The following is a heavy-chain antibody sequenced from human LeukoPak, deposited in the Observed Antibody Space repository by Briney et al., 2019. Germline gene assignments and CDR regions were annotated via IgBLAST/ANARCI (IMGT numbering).Heavy chain of an antibody. CDR1: GGSISSSSYY. J-gene: IGHJ3*02. V-gene: IGHV4-39*01. D-gene: IGHD3-9*01. Sequence: PSETLSLTCTVSGGSISSSSYYWGWIRQPPGKGLEWIGSIYYSGSTYYNPSLKSRVTISVDTSKNQFSLKLSSVTAADTAVYYCARPRALAGYSPSSKDAFDIWGQGTMVTVSS. CDR2: IYYSGST. CDR3: ARPRALAGYSPSSKDAFDI.